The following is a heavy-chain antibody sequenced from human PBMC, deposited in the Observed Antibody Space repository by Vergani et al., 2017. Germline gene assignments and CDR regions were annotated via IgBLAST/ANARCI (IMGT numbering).Heavy chain of an antibody. CDR3: ARPHGDIRPPDPRRLDY. D-gene: IGHD6-6*01. Sequence: QVLLVQSGAEVKKPGASVRVSCKTSGYTFTNYYIHWVRQAPGQGLEWMGIINPSGGSTTYAQQFQGRLTMTRDTSTSTVYMDLSNLRSEDTAVYYCARPHGDIRPPDPRRLDYWGQGTLVTGSS. J-gene: IGHJ4*02. CDR2: INPSGGST. CDR1: GYTFTNYY. V-gene: IGHV1-46*01.